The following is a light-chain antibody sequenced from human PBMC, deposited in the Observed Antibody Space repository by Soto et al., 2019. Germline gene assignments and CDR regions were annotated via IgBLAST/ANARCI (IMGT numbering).Light chain of an antibody. CDR1: SSDVGGYND. CDR2: GVS. CDR3: SSYTCSSSIVV. Sequence: QSALTQPASVSGSPGQSITISCTVTSSDVGGYNDVSWYQQHPGKAPKLMIYGVSNRPSGVSNRFPGSKSDNTASLTISGLQAEYEADYYCSSYTCSSSIVVFGGGTKLTVL. J-gene: IGLJ2*01. V-gene: IGLV2-14*01.